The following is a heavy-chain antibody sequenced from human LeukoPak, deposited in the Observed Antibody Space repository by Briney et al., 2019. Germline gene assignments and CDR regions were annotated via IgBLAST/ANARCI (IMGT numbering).Heavy chain of an antibody. CDR2: ISSSSSYI. V-gene: IGHV3-21*01. Sequence: GGSLRLSCAASGSTFSSYSMDWVRQSPGKGLEWVSSISSSSSYIYYADSVKGRFTISRDNAKNSLYLQMNSLRAEDTAVYYCARIYCSGGSCTGGFDYWGQGTLVTVSS. CDR1: GSTFSSYS. CDR3: ARIYCSGGSCTGGFDY. J-gene: IGHJ4*02. D-gene: IGHD2-15*01.